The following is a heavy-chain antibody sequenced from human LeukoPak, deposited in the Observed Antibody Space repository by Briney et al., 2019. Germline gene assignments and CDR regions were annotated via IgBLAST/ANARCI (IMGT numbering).Heavy chain of an antibody. CDR1: GGSISSYY. Sequence: TSETLSLTCIVSGGSISSYYWSWIRQPPGKGLEWIGYIYYSGNTNYNPSLKSRVTISVDTSKNQFSLKLSSVTAADTAVYYCARVVAAAGRIDYWGQGTLVTVSS. J-gene: IGHJ4*02. CDR2: IYYSGNT. CDR3: ARVVAAAGRIDY. V-gene: IGHV4-59*01. D-gene: IGHD6-13*01.